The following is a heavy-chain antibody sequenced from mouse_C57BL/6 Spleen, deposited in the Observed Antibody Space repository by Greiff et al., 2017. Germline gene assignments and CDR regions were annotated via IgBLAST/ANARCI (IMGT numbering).Heavy chain of an antibody. CDR2: ISYDGSN. CDR3: ARDYYGSSPFAY. V-gene: IGHV3-6*01. Sequence: VQLQQSGPGLVKPSQSLSLTCSVTGYSITSGYYWNWIRQSPGNHLEWMGFISYDGSNNYNPSLKNRISITRDTSKNPFFLKLNSVTTEDTATYYCARDYYGSSPFAYWGQGTLVTVAA. CDR1: GYSITSGYY. J-gene: IGHJ3*01. D-gene: IGHD1-1*01.